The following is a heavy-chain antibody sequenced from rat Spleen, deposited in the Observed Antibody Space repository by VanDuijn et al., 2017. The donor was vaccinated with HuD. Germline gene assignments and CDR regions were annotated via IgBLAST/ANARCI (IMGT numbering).Heavy chain of an antibody. CDR3: ARQTDYFYDGTYYFDY. V-gene: IGHV5S23*01. CDR1: GFSFSNYE. Sequence: EVQLVESGGGLVQPGRSLKLSCAASGFSFSNYEMAWVRQAPTKGLEWVASISIGGGSTYYRDSVTGRFTVSRDNGESTLYLQMDSLRSEDTATYYCARQTDYFYDGTYYFDYWGQGVMVTVSS. CDR2: ISIGGGST. D-gene: IGHD1-12*02. J-gene: IGHJ2*01.